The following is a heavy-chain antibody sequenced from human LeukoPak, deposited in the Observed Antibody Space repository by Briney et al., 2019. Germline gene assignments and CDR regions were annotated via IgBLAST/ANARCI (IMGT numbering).Heavy chain of an antibody. J-gene: IGHJ3*02. CDR1: GGFIRSDY. D-gene: IGHD2-21*01. Sequence: SETLFLTCTVSGGFIRSDYCSWIRQPAGKGLEWMGRIYTSGRTNYNPSLKSRVTMSVDTSKNQFSLKLSSLTAADTAVYYCATKHLWSDGFDIWGQGARVIVSS. CDR2: IYTSGRT. V-gene: IGHV4-4*07. CDR3: ATKHLWSDGFDI.